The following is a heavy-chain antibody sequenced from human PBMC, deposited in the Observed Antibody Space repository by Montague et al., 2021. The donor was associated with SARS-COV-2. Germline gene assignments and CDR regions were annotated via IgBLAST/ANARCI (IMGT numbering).Heavy chain of an antibody. D-gene: IGHD2-2*01. CDR2: INSSGSTI. J-gene: IGHJ6*02. CDR1: GFTFSDYY. CDR3: ARLVTMRYHYYYGLDV. Sequence: SLRLSCSASGFTFSDYYMSWIRQAPGKGLEWISYINSSGSTIYHXDSVKGRFTISRDNAKNSLSLLMNNLRAEDTAVYYCARLVTMRYHYYYGLDVWGLGTTVTVSS. V-gene: IGHV3-11*01.